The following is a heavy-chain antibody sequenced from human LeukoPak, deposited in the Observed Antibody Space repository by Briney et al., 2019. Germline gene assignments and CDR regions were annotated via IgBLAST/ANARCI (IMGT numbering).Heavy chain of an antibody. CDR1: GGSISSYY. V-gene: IGHV4-4*07. J-gene: IGHJ5*02. D-gene: IGHD3-10*01. CDR2: IYTSGST. Sequence: SETLSLTCTVSGGSISSYYWSWIRQPAGKGLEWVGRIYTSGSTNYNPSLKSRVTMSVDTSKNQFSLKLSSVTAADTAVYYCARDGELLWFGELLSPDWFDPWGQGTLVTVSS. CDR3: ARDGELLWFGELLSPDWFDP.